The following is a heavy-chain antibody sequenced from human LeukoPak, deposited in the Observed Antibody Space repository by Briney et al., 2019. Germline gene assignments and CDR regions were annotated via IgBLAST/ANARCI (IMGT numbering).Heavy chain of an antibody. CDR1: GFTFDDYG. V-gene: IGHV3-20*04. J-gene: IGHJ6*03. CDR2: INWNGGST. CDR3: ARQLTYCSSTSCPARHYYYYYMDV. D-gene: IGHD2-2*01. Sequence: SGGSLRLSCAASGFTFDDYGMSWVRQAPGKGLEWVSGINWNGGSTGYADSVKGRFTISRDNAKNSLYLQMNSLRAEDTALYYCARQLTYCSSTSCPARHYYYYYMDVWGKGTTVTVSS.